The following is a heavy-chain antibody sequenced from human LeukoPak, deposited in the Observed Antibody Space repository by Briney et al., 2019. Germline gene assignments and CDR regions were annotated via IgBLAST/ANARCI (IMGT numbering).Heavy chain of an antibody. CDR1: GFTFSIYG. D-gene: IGHD2-15*01. Sequence: GGSLRLSCAASGFTFSIYGMHWVRQAPGKGLEWVAVISFDGTNKFYADSVKGRFSISRDNSKNTLYLQMNSLRAEDMATYYCVREGTPGSYDYWGQGTLVTVSS. J-gene: IGHJ4*02. CDR2: ISFDGTNK. V-gene: IGHV3-30*03. CDR3: VREGTPGSYDY.